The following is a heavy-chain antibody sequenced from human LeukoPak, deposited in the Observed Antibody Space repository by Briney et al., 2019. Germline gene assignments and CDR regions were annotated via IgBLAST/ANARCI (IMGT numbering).Heavy chain of an antibody. CDR1: GFTFSSFW. CDR3: ARDVDYFDY. CDR2: INSDGSST. Sequence: GGSLRLSCAASGFTFSSFWMHWVRQGPGKGLVWVSRINSDGSSTNYADSVRGRFTISRDNAENTLYLQMNSLRVEDTAVYYCARDVDYFDYWGQGTLVTVSS. V-gene: IGHV3-74*01. D-gene: IGHD2-21*01. J-gene: IGHJ4*02.